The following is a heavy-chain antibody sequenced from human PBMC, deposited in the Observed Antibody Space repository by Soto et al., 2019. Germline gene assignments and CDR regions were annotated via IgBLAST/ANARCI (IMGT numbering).Heavy chain of an antibody. Sequence: GGSLRLSCAASGFTFSSYGMHWVRQAPGKGLEWVAVIWYDGSNKYYADSVKGRFTISRDNSKNTLYLQMNSLRAEDTAVYYCASLYGDYQDFDYWGQGTLVTVSS. V-gene: IGHV3-33*01. CDR2: IWYDGSNK. D-gene: IGHD4-17*01. J-gene: IGHJ4*02. CDR1: GFTFSSYG. CDR3: ASLYGDYQDFDY.